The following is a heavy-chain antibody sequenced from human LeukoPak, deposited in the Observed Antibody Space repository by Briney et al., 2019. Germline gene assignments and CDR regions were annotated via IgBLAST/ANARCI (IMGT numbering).Heavy chain of an antibody. CDR2: IYTSGST. CDR3: ARVEAGSSGYRDYYFDY. J-gene: IGHJ4*02. D-gene: IGHD3-16*02. Sequence: SQTLSLACTVSGGSISSGSYYWSRIRQPAGKGVEWIGRIYTSGSTNYNPSLKSRVTISVDTSKNQFSLKLSSVTAADTAVYYCARVEAGSSGYRDYYFDYWGQGTLVTVSS. V-gene: IGHV4-61*02. CDR1: GGSISSGSYY.